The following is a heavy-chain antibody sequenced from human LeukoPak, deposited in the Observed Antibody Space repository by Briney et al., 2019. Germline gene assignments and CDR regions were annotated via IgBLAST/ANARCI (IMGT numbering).Heavy chain of an antibody. V-gene: IGHV4-4*07. CDR2: IHPSGST. CDR3: ARGPPPDFDY. CDR1: GDSISTYY. Sequence: PSETLSLTCTVSGDSISTYYWSWVRQPAGKGLEWIGRIHPSGSTNYNPSLKSRVTLSVDTSKNQFSLKLSSVTAADTAVYYCARGPPPDFDYWGRGTLVTVSS. J-gene: IGHJ4*02.